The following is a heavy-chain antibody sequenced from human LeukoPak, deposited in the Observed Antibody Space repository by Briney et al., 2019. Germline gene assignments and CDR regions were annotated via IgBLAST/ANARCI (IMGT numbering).Heavy chain of an antibody. CDR3: ARATTVSTSYYFDY. D-gene: IGHD4-17*01. CDR1: GGSISSSSYY. CDR2: IYYSGST. J-gene: IGHJ4*02. V-gene: IGHV4-61*05. Sequence: PSETLSLTCTVSGGSISSSSYYWGWIRQPPGKGLEWIGYIYYSGSTNYNPSLKSRVTISVDTSKNQFSLKLSSVTAADTAVYYCARATTVSTSYYFDYWGQGTLVTVSS.